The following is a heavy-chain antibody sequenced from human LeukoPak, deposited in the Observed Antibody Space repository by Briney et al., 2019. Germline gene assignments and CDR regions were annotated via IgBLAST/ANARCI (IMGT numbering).Heavy chain of an antibody. CDR2: ISWNSGSI. CDR3: ARAPYDILTGYYSDY. V-gene: IGHV3-9*01. Sequence: PGRSLRLSCAASGFTFDDYAMHWVRQAPGKGLEWVSGISWNSGSIGYADSVKGRFTISRDNAKNSLYLQMNSLRAEDTAVYYCARAPYDILTGYYSDYWGQGTLVTVSS. D-gene: IGHD3-9*01. CDR1: GFTFDDYA. J-gene: IGHJ4*02.